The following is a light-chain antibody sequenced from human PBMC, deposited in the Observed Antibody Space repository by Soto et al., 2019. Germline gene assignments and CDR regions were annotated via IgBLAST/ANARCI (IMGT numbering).Light chain of an antibody. CDR3: QAYDSSNLNV. Sequence: NFMLTQPHSVSESPGKTVTISCTGSSGSIASNYVQWYQQRPGSAPTTVIYEDNQRPSGVPDRFSGSIDSSSNSASLTISGLKTEDEAAYSCQAYDSSNLNVFGSGTQLTVL. J-gene: IGLJ6*01. V-gene: IGLV6-57*02. CDR2: EDN. CDR1: SGSIASNY.